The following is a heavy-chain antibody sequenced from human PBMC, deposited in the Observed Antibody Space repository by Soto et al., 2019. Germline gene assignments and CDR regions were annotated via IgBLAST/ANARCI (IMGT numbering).Heavy chain of an antibody. CDR1: GFTFSSYG. CDR3: AKVLSVWYCSGGSCPERGYGMDV. CDR2: ISHDGSNK. V-gene: IGHV3-30*18. D-gene: IGHD2-15*01. Sequence: GGSLRLSCAASGFTFSSYGMHWVRQAPGKGLEWVAVISHDGSNKYYADSVKGRFTISRDNSKNTLYLQMNSLRAEDTAVYYCAKVLSVWYCSGGSCPERGYGMDVWGQGTTVTVSS. J-gene: IGHJ6*02.